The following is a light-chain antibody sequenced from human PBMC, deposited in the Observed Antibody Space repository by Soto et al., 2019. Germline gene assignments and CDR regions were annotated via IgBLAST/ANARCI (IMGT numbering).Light chain of an antibody. V-gene: IGKV1-5*03. CDR3: QQYDSLFT. CDR2: KAS. Sequence: DLPMTQSPSTLSASVGDRVTITCRASQNIHDWLAWYQHRPGKVPKLLIYKASSLQSGVPSRFSGSGSGTEFPLAISSLPPDDFAIYDGQQYDSLFTFGPGIEVEIK. CDR1: QNIHDW. J-gene: IGKJ3*01.